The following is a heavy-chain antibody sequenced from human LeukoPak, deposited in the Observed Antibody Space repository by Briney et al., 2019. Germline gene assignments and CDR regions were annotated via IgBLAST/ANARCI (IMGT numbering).Heavy chain of an antibody. Sequence: PGGSLRLSCAASGFTFSNYGMRWVRQAPGKGLQWVAFIRYDGSNSYYTNSVKGRFTISRDNSNNTLYLQMNSLRAEDTAVYYCAKDRGVGANWYFDLWGRGTLVTVSS. CDR2: IRYDGSNS. CDR3: AKDRGVGANWYFDL. D-gene: IGHD1-26*01. V-gene: IGHV3-30*02. J-gene: IGHJ2*01. CDR1: GFTFSNYG.